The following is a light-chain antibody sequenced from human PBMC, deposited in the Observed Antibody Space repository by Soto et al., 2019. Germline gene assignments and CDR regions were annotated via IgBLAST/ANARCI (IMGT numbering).Light chain of an antibody. CDR2: WAS. V-gene: IGKV4-1*01. Sequence: DIVMTQSPDSLALSLGERATINCKSSQSVLYNSNSKNYLAWYQQRPGQPPKLLIYWASTRNAGVPDRFSGRGSETDFTLTIGSLQAEDVARYYCQQYYTSPWTFGQGTKVDIK. J-gene: IGKJ1*01. CDR3: QQYYTSPWT. CDR1: QSVLYNSNSKNY.